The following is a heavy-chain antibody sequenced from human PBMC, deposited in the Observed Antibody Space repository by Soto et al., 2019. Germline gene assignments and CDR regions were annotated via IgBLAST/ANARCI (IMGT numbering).Heavy chain of an antibody. J-gene: IGHJ4*02. CDR2: INAGNGNT. D-gene: IGHD6-19*01. CDR3: ARAVAVPADFDY. V-gene: IGHV1-3*01. CDR1: GYTFTGYA. Sequence: ASVKVSCKASGYTFTGYAMHWVRQAPGQRLEWMGWINAGNGNTKYSQKLQGRVTITRDTSASTAYMELSSLRSEDTAVYYCARAVAVPADFDYWGQGTLVTSPQ.